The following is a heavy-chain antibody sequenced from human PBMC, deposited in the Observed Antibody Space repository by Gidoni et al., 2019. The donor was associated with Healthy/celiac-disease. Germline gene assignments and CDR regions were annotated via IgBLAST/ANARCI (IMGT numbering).Heavy chain of an antibody. J-gene: IGHJ6*02. CDR2: ISSSSSYI. CDR3: ARHSGYDFHMDYYYDYGMDV. Sequence: EVQLVESGGGLVKPGGSLRLSCAASGFTFSSYSMNWFRQAPGKGLEWVSSISSSSSYIYYADSVKGRFTISRDNAKNSLYLQMNSLRAEDTAVYYCARHSGYDFHMDYYYDYGMDVWGQGTTVTVSS. V-gene: IGHV3-21*01. CDR1: GFTFSSYS. D-gene: IGHD5-12*01.